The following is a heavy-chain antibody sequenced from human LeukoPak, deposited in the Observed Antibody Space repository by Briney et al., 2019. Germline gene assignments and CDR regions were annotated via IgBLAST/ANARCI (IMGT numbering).Heavy chain of an antibody. V-gene: IGHV1-24*01. CDR1: GYTRTKLP. CDR3: ATSNYFGSGSVYYFEY. J-gene: IGHJ4*02. D-gene: IGHD3-10*01. CDR2: FDPEDGEA. Sequence: ASVKVSCRVSGYTRTKLPIHWVRPAPGRGLEWMGSFDPEDGEALYARRFRGRVTMTEDTSTDTAFMELSSLKSVDTAVYYCATSNYFGSGSVYYFEYWGQGTLVTVSS.